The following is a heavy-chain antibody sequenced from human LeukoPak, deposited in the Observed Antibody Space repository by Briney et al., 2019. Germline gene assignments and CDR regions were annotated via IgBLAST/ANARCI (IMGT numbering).Heavy chain of an antibody. V-gene: IGHV3-21*04. J-gene: IGHJ4*02. CDR3: AKGAGGSGSYWFDY. Sequence: PGGSLRLSCAASGFTFSSYSMNWVRQAPGKGLEWVSSISSSSSYIYYADSVKGRFTISRDNAKNSLYLQMNSLRAEDTALYYCAKGAGGSGSYWFDYWGQGTLVTVSS. CDR2: ISSSSSYI. CDR1: GFTFSSYS. D-gene: IGHD3-10*01.